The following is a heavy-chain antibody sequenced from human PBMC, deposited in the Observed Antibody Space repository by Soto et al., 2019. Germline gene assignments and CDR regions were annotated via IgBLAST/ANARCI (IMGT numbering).Heavy chain of an antibody. V-gene: IGHV3-33*06. CDR2: IWYDGNTE. J-gene: IGHJ3*01. CDR3: AKESDTFDV. CDR1: GFILSNHF. Sequence: QVQLVESGGGVVQPGNSLRLSCAASGFILSNHFMHWVRQAPGKGLEWLAGIWYDGNTEFYAESLKGRLTISRDTSKNTLYLEMSSLRAEDTAMYYCAKESDTFDVWGQGTMVIVS.